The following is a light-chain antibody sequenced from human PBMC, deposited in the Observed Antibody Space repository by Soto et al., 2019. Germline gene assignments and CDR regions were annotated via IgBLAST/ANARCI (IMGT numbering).Light chain of an antibody. V-gene: IGKV1-5*03. Sequence: DIQMTQSPSTLSASVGDRVSITCRVSQFISSWLAWYQQKPGQPHKLLIYKAYNLESGAQSRFSGSGSGTEFTLTIRSLQSDDFAVYYCKHYLTWPLTFGGGTKVDVK. J-gene: IGKJ4*01. CDR2: KAY. CDR3: KHYLTWPLT. CDR1: QFISSW.